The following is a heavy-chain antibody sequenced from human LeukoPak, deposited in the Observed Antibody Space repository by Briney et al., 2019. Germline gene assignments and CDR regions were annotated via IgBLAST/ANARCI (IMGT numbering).Heavy chain of an antibody. CDR1: GYTFTGYY. J-gene: IGHJ5*02. Sequence: ASVKVSCKASGYTFTGYYMHWVRQAPGQGLEWMGWINPNSGGTNYAQKFQGRVTMTRDTSTSTAYMELSSLRSDDTAVYYCARDLSSGWYTGSSNWFDPCGEGGLVSVCS. D-gene: IGHD6-19*01. CDR2: INPNSGGT. V-gene: IGHV1-2*02. CDR3: ARDLSSGWYTGSSNWFDP.